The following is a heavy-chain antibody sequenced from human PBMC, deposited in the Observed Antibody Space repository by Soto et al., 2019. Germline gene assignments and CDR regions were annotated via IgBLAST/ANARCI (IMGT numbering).Heavy chain of an antibody. CDR3: TLLGGVGGHY. J-gene: IGHJ4*02. V-gene: IGHV3-73*01. CDR1: GFTFSGSA. CDR2: IRSKANSYAT. Sequence: GGSLRLSCAASGFTFSGSAMHWVRQASGKGLEWVGRIRSKANSYATAYAASVKGRFTISRDDSKNTAYLQMNSLKTEDTAVYFCTLLGGVGGHYWGQGTLVTVSS. D-gene: IGHD3-10*01.